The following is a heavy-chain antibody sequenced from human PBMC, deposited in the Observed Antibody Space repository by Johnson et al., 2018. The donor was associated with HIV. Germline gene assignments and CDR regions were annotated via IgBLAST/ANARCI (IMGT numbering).Heavy chain of an antibody. CDR1: RITFDDYD. CDR2: INWNGGTT. D-gene: IGHD2-2*01. J-gene: IGHJ3*02. V-gene: IGHV3-20*04. CDR3: TRDVNYRDCSSTSCSDASHI. Sequence: VQLVESGGGVVRPGGSLRLSCPASRITFDDYDMSWVRQAPGKGLEWVSGINWNGGTTGYADSVKGRFTISRDNAKNSLHLQMNSLRGEDTAVYSCTRDVNYRDCSSTSCSDASHIWGQGTMVTVSS.